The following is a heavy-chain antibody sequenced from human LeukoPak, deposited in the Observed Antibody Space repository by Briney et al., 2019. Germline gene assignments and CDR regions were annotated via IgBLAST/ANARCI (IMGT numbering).Heavy chain of an antibody. J-gene: IGHJ2*01. CDR2: IYHSGST. V-gene: IGHV4-39*01. CDR1: GGSISTSSYC. Sequence: EPSETLSLTCTVSGGSISTSSYCWGWIRQPPGKWMEWIGSIYHSGSTYYDPSLKGRVTISLDTSKSQFSLKLSSVTAADTAVYYCARHAGTGAYWYFDLWGRGTLVTVSS. D-gene: IGHD7-27*01. CDR3: ARHAGTGAYWYFDL.